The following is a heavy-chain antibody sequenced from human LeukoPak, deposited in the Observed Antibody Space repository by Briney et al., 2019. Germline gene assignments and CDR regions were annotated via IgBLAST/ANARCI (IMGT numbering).Heavy chain of an antibody. CDR1: GYTFTSYG. D-gene: IGHD3-10*01. J-gene: IGHJ3*02. CDR2: ISAYNGNT. V-gene: IGHV1-18*01. Sequence: ASVKVSCKASGYTFTSYGISWVRQAPGQGLEGMGWISAYNGNTNYAQKLQGRVTMTTDTSTSTAYMEVRRLRFDDTALYYCARESGRLTMVRGGYDAFDIWGQGTMVTVSS. CDR3: ARESGRLTMVRGGYDAFDI.